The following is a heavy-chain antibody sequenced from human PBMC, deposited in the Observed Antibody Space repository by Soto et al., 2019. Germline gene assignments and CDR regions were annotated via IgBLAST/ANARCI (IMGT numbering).Heavy chain of an antibody. CDR3: ARDCGADFWSGAHSSYYYYGMDV. J-gene: IGHJ6*02. Sequence: QVQLVQSGAEVKKPVSSVKVSCKASGGTFSSYAISWVRQAPGQGLEWMGGIIPIFGTANYAQKFQGRVTITADKSTSTAYMELSSLRSEDTAVYYCARDCGADFWSGAHSSYYYYGMDVWGQGTTVTVSS. CDR2: IIPIFGTA. D-gene: IGHD3-3*01. CDR1: GGTFSSYA. V-gene: IGHV1-69*06.